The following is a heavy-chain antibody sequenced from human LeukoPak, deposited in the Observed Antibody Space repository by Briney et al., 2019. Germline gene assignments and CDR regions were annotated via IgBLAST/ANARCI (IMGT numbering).Heavy chain of an antibody. CDR2: ISSSSSTI. J-gene: IGHJ1*01. D-gene: IGHD3-22*01. V-gene: IGHV3-48*01. CDR1: GFTFSSYS. CDR3: AKGGGYYAEYFQH. Sequence: PGGSLRLSCAASGFTFSSYSMNWVRQAPGKGLEWVSYISSSSSTIYYADSVKGRFAISRDNSKNTLYLQMNSLRAEDTAVYYCAKGGGYYAEYFQHWGQGTLVTVSS.